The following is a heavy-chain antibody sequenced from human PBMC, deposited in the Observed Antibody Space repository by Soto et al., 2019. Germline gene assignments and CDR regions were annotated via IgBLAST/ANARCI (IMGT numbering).Heavy chain of an antibody. V-gene: IGHV1-69*13. D-gene: IGHD3-3*01. CDR3: TTTPRRDFWSGYYYSMDV. CDR2: IIPISGTA. CDR1: GGTFSSHA. J-gene: IGHJ6*02. Sequence: GASVKVSCKASGGTFSSHAISWVRQAPGQGLQWMGGIIPISGTANYAQKFQGRVRITADESTSTAYMELSSLRFEDTAVYYCTTTPRRDFWSGYYYSMDVWGQGTTVTVSS.